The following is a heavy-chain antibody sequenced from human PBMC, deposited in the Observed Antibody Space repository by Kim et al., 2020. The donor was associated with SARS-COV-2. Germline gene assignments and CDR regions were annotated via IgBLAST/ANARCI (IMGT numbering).Heavy chain of an antibody. V-gene: IGHV3-7*01. CDR1: GFSISSSW. D-gene: IGHD3-3*02. Sequence: GGSLRISCAASGFSISSSWMTWVRQAPGKGLEWVANIKEDGSEIYYADSVKGRFTISRDNAKKSLYLQMNSLRAEDTAVYYCAKTRALDIWGQGTMVTVSS. CDR2: IKEDGSEI. J-gene: IGHJ3*02. CDR3: AKTRALDI.